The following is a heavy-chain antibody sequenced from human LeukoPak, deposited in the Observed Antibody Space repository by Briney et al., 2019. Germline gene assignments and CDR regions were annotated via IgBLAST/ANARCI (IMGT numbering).Heavy chain of an antibody. CDR1: GFTFSSYW. D-gene: IGHD3-9*01. CDR2: IKQDGSEK. V-gene: IGHV3-7*05. J-gene: IGHJ4*02. Sequence: PGGSLRLSCAASGFTFSSYWMSWVRQAPGKGLEWVANIKQDGSEKYYVDSVKGRFTISRDNAKNSLYLQMNSLRAEDTAVYYCARSPTPTVLRYCDWLRPWYFDYWGQGTLVTVSS. CDR3: ARSPTPTVLRYCDWLRPWYFDY.